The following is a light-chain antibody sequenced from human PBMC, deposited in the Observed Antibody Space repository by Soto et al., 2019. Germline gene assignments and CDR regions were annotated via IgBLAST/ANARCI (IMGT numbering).Light chain of an antibody. CDR3: CSYVGNSAWV. CDR2: DGS. V-gene: IGLV2-23*01. CDR1: SSDVGSYNL. Sequence: QSVLTQPASVSGSPGQSITISCTGTSSDVGSYNLVSWYQQHPCKAPKLWIYDGSKRPSGVSNRFSESKSGNTASLTISGLQAEDESDYYCCSYVGNSAWVFGSGTKLTVL. J-gene: IGLJ1*01.